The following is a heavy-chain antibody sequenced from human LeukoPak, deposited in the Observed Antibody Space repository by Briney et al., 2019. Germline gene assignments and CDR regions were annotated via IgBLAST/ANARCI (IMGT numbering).Heavy chain of an antibody. J-gene: IGHJ6*03. D-gene: IGHD2-2*01. Sequence: GASVKVSCKASGGTFSSYAISWVRQAPGQGLEWMGGIIPIFGTANYAQKFQGRVTITTDESTSTAYMELSSLRSEDTAVYCCARGVGVPAAMDRRGNYYYYYMDVWGKGTTVTVSS. CDR3: ARGVGVPAAMDRRGNYYYYYMDV. V-gene: IGHV1-69*05. CDR2: IIPIFGTA. CDR1: GGTFSSYA.